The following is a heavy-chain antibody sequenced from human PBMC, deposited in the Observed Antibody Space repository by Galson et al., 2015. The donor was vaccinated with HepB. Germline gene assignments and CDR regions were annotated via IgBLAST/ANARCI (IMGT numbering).Heavy chain of an antibody. CDR2: ISGSGGST. Sequence: SLRLSCAASGFTFSSYAMSWVRQAPGKGLEWVSAISGSGGSTYYADSVKGRFTISRDNSKNTLYLQMNSLRAEDTAVYYCAKDCSSTSCYFWVYWGQGTLVTVSS. V-gene: IGHV3-23*01. J-gene: IGHJ4*02. CDR3: AKDCSSTSCYFWVY. D-gene: IGHD2-2*01. CDR1: GFTFSSYA.